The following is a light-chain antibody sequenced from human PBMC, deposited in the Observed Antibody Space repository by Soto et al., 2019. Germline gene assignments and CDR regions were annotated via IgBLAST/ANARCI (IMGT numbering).Light chain of an antibody. CDR3: QQYGNLLWT. CDR1: QDINTY. CDR2: DAF. Sequence: DIQMTQSPSSLSASVGDRVTITCQASQDINTYLNWYQQKPGKAPKLLIYDAFNLETEVPSRFSGGESGTDCTFTISSLQPEYIATYYCQQYGNLLWTFCQGTKVEIK. J-gene: IGKJ1*01. V-gene: IGKV1-33*01.